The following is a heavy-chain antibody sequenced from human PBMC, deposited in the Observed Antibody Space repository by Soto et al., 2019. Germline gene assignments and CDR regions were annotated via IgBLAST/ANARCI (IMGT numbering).Heavy chain of an antibody. CDR3: VRTIQPRKTTYFDH. J-gene: IGHJ4*02. V-gene: IGHV3-72*01. Sequence: WGSLRLSCEVFGFTFGDHYVDWVRQSQEKGLEWIGRIRGKAHRYSTTYAASVKGRLTLSRDDSKNSVYLQMNNLKTEDTAVYYCVRTIQPRKTTYFDHWGRGTLVTVSS. D-gene: IGHD5-18*01. CDR1: GFTFGDHY. CDR2: IRGKAHRYST.